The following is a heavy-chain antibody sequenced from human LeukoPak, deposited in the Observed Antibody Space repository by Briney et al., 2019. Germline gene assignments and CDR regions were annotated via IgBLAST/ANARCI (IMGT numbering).Heavy chain of an antibody. J-gene: IGHJ5*02. CDR3: ARGKRYSSSWFYNRFDP. CDR1: GFTFSSYD. D-gene: IGHD6-13*01. V-gene: IGHV3-13*01. Sequence: GGSLRLSCEVSGFTFSSYDMHWVRQTTGKGLEWVSGIGTTGDTHYPDSVKGRFTVSRKNAKNSLYLQMNSLRAGDTAVYYCARGKRYSSSWFYNRFDPWGQGTLVTVSS. CDR2: IGTTGDT.